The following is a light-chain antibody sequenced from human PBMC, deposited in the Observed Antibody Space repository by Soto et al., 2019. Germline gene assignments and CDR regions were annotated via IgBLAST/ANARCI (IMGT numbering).Light chain of an antibody. J-gene: IGKJ2*01. CDR1: QSLLYSNGYNY. Sequence: DIVMTQSPLSLPVTPGEPASISCRSSQSLLYSNGYNYLDWYLQQPGQSPQLLIYLGSNRASGVPDRFSGSGSGTDFTLKISRVEAEDVGVYYCMQALQVPHTFGQGTKLEIK. CDR2: LGS. CDR3: MQALQVPHT. V-gene: IGKV2-28*01.